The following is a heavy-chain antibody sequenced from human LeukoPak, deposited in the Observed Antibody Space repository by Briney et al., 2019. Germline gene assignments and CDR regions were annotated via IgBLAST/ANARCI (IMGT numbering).Heavy chain of an antibody. D-gene: IGHD3-22*01. CDR3: AKDGTGGYYYLDY. CDR1: GFTFSSYG. V-gene: IGHV3-30*02. J-gene: IGHJ4*02. CDR2: IWYDGSNE. Sequence: PGGSLRLSCAASGFTFSSYGMHWVRQVPGKGLEWVAAIWYDGSNEYYADSVQGRFTISRDSSRNTLYLQMNSLRAEDTAVYYCAKDGTGGYYYLDYWGQGTLVTVSS.